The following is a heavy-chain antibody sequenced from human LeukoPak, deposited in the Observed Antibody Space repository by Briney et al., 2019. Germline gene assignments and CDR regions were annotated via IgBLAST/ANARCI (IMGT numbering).Heavy chain of an antibody. J-gene: IGHJ4*02. Sequence: SETLSLTCTVSGYSISSGYYWGWIRQPPGKGLEWIGSIYHSGSTYYNPSLKSRVTISVDTSKNQFSLKLSSVTAADTAVYYCARGEGWEPNFDYWGQGTLVNVSS. CDR3: ARGEGWEPNFDY. D-gene: IGHD1-26*01. V-gene: IGHV4-38-2*02. CDR2: IYHSGST. CDR1: GYSISSGYY.